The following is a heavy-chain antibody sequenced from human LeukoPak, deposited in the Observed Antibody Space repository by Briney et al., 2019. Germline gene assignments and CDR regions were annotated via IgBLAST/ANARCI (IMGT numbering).Heavy chain of an antibody. J-gene: IGHJ4*02. Sequence: GGSLRLSCAASGFTFSSYWLHWVRQAPGKGLVWVSRISDGGSTTTYADSVKGRFTISRDNSKNTLYLQMNSLRAGDTAVYYCAKGAAPDYWGQGTLVTVSS. D-gene: IGHD6-13*01. CDR1: GFTFSSYW. V-gene: IGHV3-74*01. CDR3: AKGAAPDY. CDR2: ISDGGSTT.